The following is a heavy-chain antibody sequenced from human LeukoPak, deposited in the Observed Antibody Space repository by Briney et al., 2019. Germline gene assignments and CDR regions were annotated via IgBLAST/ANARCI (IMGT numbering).Heavy chain of an antibody. CDR3: ARDPVVVAAAGLYYFDY. D-gene: IGHD6-13*01. CDR2: IIPIFGTA. J-gene: IGHJ4*02. Sequence: SVKVSCKASGGTFSSYAISWVRQAPGQGLEWMGGIIPIFGTANYAQKFQGRVTITTDESTSTAYMELGSLRSEDTAVYYRARDPVVVAAAGLYYFDYWGQGTLVTVSS. CDR1: GGTFSSYA. V-gene: IGHV1-69*05.